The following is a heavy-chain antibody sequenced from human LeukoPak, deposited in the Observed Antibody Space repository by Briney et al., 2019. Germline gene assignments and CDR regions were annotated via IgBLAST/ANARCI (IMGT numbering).Heavy chain of an antibody. CDR3: WRGGGYSYDYQAY. Sequence: ASVKVSCKASGYTLTDYYLHWVRQAPGQGLEWMGWINPNSGGTNYAQKFQGRVTLTRDTSITTAYMELSRLRSDDTAVYYCWRGGGYSYDYQAYWGQGTLVTVSS. D-gene: IGHD5-18*01. J-gene: IGHJ4*02. CDR1: GYTLTDYY. V-gene: IGHV1-2*02. CDR2: INPNSGGT.